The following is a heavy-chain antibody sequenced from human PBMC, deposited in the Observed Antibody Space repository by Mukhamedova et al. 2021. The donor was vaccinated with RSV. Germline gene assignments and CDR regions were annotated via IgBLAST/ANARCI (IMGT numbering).Heavy chain of an antibody. D-gene: IGHD4-17*01. CDR3: ARDRSVTTPSLDY. Sequence: AKYMGGRFTISRDNSKNTLYLQMNSLRAEDTAVYYCARDRSVTTPSLDYWGQGTLVTVSS. J-gene: IGHJ4*02. V-gene: IGHV3-30*01.